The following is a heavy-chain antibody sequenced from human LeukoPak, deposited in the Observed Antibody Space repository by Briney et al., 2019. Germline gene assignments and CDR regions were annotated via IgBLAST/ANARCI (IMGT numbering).Heavy chain of an antibody. J-gene: IGHJ4*02. CDR3: AREGSGSYPFDY. CDR1: GFIFGNYD. CDR2: ISSGTI. V-gene: IGHV3-48*01. Sequence: GGSLRLSCAVSGFIFGNYDMNWVRQAPGKGLEWISYISSGTIYYADSVKGRFTISRDNAKNSLYLQMNSLRVEDTAVYYCAREGSGSYPFDYWGQGTLVTVSS. D-gene: IGHD1-26*01.